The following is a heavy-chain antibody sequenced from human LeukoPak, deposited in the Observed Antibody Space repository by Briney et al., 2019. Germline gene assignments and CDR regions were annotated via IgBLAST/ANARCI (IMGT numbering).Heavy chain of an antibody. CDR1: GGSITYFY. CDR3: AAEDYGSGSYYMGFDP. J-gene: IGHJ5*02. V-gene: IGHV4-59*04. Sequence: PSETLSLTCTVSGGSITYFYWNWIRQSPEKGLEWIGYISNTGSTYYNPSLKSRVTISVDTSKNQFSLKLSSVTAADTAVYYCAAEDYGSGSYYMGFDPWGQGTLVTVSS. D-gene: IGHD3-10*01. CDR2: ISNTGST.